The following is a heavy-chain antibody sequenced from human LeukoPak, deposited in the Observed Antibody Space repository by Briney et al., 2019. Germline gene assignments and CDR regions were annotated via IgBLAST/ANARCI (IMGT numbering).Heavy chain of an antibody. CDR2: IYSDGRT. CDR3: ARGLFLSGYLDAFDI. V-gene: IGHV3-53*01. D-gene: IGHD3-22*01. CDR1: GFTVSNKY. Sequence: GGSLRLSCAASGFTVSNKYMTWVRQAPGKGLEWVSLIYSDGRTYYADSVKGRCTISRDGSKNTLYLQMNSLRVEDTAAYYCARGLFLSGYLDAFDIWGQGTVVTVSS. J-gene: IGHJ3*02.